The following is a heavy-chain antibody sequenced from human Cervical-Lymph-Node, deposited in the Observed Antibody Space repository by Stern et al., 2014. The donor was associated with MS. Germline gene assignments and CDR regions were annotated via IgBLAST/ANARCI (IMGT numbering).Heavy chain of an antibody. CDR3: TRTARGCSTTSCLDP. J-gene: IGHJ5*02. CDR1: GFTFSGAV. CDR2: IRSKAKSHAT. Sequence: EVQLVESGGGLVQPGGSLKLSCAASGFTFSGAVLHWVRQASGKGLEWIGRIRSKAKSHATTYAASVEGRFTISRDDSKNTAYLQMNSLKTDDTAVYYCTRTARGCSTTSCLDPWGQGTLVIVS. D-gene: IGHD2-2*01. V-gene: IGHV3-73*01.